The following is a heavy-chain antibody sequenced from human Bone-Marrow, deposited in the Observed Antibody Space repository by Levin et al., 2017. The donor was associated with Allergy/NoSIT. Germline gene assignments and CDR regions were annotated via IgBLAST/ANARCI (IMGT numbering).Heavy chain of an antibody. J-gene: IGHJ4*01. CDR2: IWYDGSRR. Sequence: PGESLKISCAASGFTFSRFGMHWVRQAPGKGLEWVAVIWYDGSRRYYADSVKGRFSISRDKSRNTLYLQMDSLRAEDTAVYYCARGYDYFWSDLWGQGTQVTVSS. V-gene: IGHV3-33*01. CDR3: ARGYDYFWSDL. D-gene: IGHD3-3*01. CDR1: GFTFSRFG.